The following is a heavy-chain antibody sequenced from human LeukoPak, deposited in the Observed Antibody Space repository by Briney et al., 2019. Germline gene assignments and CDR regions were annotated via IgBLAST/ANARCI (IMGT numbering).Heavy chain of an antibody. CDR3: ARGGYSYGYDDDFDY. D-gene: IGHD5-18*01. J-gene: IGHJ4*02. CDR2: IYNSGST. CDR1: GGSISTYY. V-gene: IGHV4-59*01. Sequence: PSETLSLTCTVSGGSISTYYWSWIRQPPGKGLEWIGYIYNSGSTNYNPSLKSRVTISVDTSKNKFSLKLSSVTAADTAVYYSARGGYSYGYDDDFDYWGQGTLVTVSS.